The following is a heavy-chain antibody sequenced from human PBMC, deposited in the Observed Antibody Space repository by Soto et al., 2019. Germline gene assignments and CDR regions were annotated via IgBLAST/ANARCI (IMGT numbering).Heavy chain of an antibody. CDR2: ISSSSSYI. Sequence: PGGSLRLSCAASGFTFSSYSMNWVRQAPGKGLEWVSSISSSSSYIYYADSVKGRFTISRDNAKNSLYLQMNSLRAEDTAVYYCARALVVPAAAWWFDPWGQGTLVTVSS. CDR1: GFTFSSYS. D-gene: IGHD2-2*01. CDR3: ARALVVPAAAWWFDP. J-gene: IGHJ5*02. V-gene: IGHV3-21*01.